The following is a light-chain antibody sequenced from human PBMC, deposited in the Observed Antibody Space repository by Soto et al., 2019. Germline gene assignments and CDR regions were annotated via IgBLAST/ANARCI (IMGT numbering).Light chain of an antibody. CDR2: VGTGGIVG. CDR3: GADHGSGSNF. V-gene: IGLV9-49*01. J-gene: IGLJ2*01. CDR1: SGYSNYK. Sequence: QPVLTQPPSASASLGASVTLTCTLSSGYSNYKVDWYQQRPGKGPRFVMRVGTGGIVGSKGDGIPDRFSVLGSGLNRYLTIKNMQEEDESDYHCGADHGSGSNFFGGGPKLTVL.